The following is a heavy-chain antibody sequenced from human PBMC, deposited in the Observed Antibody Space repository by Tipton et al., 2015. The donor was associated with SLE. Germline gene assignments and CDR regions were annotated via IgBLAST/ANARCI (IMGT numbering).Heavy chain of an antibody. D-gene: IGHD6-13*01. CDR2: ISYSGST. J-gene: IGHJ4*02. CDR1: GGSISSGGYY. CDR3: ARKHTSTWFFDD. V-gene: IGHV4-31*03. Sequence: TLSLTCTVSGGSISSGGYYWSWIRQYPGKGLEWIGYISYSGSTNYNSSLKSRLTISVDTSKNQFSLKLSSVTAADTAIYYCARKHTSTWFFDDWGQGTLVTVSS.